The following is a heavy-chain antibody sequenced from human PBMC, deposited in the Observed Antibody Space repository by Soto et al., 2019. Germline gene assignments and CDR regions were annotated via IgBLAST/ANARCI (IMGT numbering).Heavy chain of an antibody. V-gene: IGHV3-33*01. CDR1: GFTFRQYG. CDR3: VRGWGSGVPLSWLDL. CDR2: IFYDGFNE. J-gene: IGHJ3*01. Sequence: QVQLVESGGGVVQPGTSLRLSCAASGFTFRQYGMHWVRHAPGKGLDWVAVIFYDGFNEYYADSVRGRFTVSRDTSGNMVYWQMYDLRAEDKGVDYGVRGWGSGVPLSWLDLWGQGTGVVVSS. D-gene: IGHD6-19*01.